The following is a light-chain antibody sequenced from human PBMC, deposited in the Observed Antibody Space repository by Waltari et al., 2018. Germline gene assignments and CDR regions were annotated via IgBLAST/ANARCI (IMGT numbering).Light chain of an antibody. CDR1: SNDVGSYNL. CDR2: EGS. CDR3: CSYASGSTII. J-gene: IGLJ2*01. V-gene: IGLV2-23*01. Sequence: QSALTQHASVSGSPGQSITISCTGTSNDVGSYNLVSWYQRHPGKAPELLIYEGSKRPSGVSNRFSGSKSGNTASLTISGLQAEDEADYFCCSYASGSTIIFGGGTKLTVL.